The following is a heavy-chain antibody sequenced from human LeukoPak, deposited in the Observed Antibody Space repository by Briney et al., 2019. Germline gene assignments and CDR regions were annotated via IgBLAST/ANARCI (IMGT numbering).Heavy chain of an antibody. Sequence: KPSETLSLTCAVSGYPISSGYYRGWIRQPPGKGPEWIGSIYHSGSTYYNPSLKSRVTISVDTSKNQFSLKLSSVTAADTAVYYCARKEGSIAARIDYWGQGTLVTVSS. CDR1: GYPISSGYY. CDR2: IYHSGST. CDR3: ARKEGSIAARIDY. V-gene: IGHV4-38-2*01. D-gene: IGHD6-6*01. J-gene: IGHJ4*02.